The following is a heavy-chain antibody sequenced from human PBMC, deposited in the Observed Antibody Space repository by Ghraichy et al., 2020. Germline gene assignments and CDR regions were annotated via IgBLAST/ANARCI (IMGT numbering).Heavy chain of an antibody. J-gene: IGHJ4*02. V-gene: IGHV3-74*01. Sequence: GESLRLSCAASGFTFSSYWMHWVRQAPGKGLVWVSRINSVGSSTTYADSVKGRFTISRDNAKNTLYLQMNSLRAEDTAVYYCARIPDIAARPADYWGQGTLVTVSS. CDR1: GFTFSSYW. CDR2: INSVGSST. D-gene: IGHD6-6*01. CDR3: ARIPDIAARPADY.